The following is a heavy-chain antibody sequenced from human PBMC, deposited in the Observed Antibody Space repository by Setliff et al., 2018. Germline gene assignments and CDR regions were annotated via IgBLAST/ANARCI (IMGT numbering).Heavy chain of an antibody. CDR1: GGSVGSGSYY. J-gene: IGHJ4*02. CDR2: IQSTGNT. CDR3: AGTPARGTTWLSPFDY. D-gene: IGHD5-12*01. V-gene: IGHV4-61*02. Sequence: SETLSLTCIVSGGSVGSGSYYWSWIRQPAGKGLEWIGLIQSTGNTNYNPSLQSRFTISIDTSKNQFSLKMTSVTAADTAMYFCAGTPARGTTWLSPFDYWGQGTLVTVSS.